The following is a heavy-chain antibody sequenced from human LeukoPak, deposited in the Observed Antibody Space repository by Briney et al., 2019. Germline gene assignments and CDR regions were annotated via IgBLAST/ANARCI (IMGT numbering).Heavy chain of an antibody. Sequence: GGSLRLSCAASGFSVGSNYVTWVRQAPGKGLEWVSGISGSGGSTYYADSVKGRFTISRDKSKNTLYLQMNSLRAEDTAVYYCAKVGSGSYYSPFDYWGQGTLVTVSS. D-gene: IGHD3-10*01. V-gene: IGHV3-23*01. J-gene: IGHJ4*02. CDR1: GFSVGSNY. CDR2: ISGSGGST. CDR3: AKVGSGSYYSPFDY.